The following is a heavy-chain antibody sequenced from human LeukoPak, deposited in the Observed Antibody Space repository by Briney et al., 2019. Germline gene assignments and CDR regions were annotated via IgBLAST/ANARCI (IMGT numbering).Heavy chain of an antibody. CDR1: GYTFTGYC. Sequence: ASVKVSCKASGYTFTGYCMHWVRQAPGQGLEWMGWINPNSGGTNYAQKFQGRVTMTRDTSISTAYMELSRLRSDDTAVYYCARAMYYYDSSGYSGLYYWGQGTLVTVSS. V-gene: IGHV1-2*02. CDR3: ARAMYYYDSSGYSGLYY. J-gene: IGHJ4*02. CDR2: INPNSGGT. D-gene: IGHD3-22*01.